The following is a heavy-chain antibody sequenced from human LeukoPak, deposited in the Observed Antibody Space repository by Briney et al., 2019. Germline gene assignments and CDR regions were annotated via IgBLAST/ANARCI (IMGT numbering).Heavy chain of an antibody. V-gene: IGHV4-30-4*01. Sequence: SETLSLTCTVSGGSISSGDYYWSWIRQPPGKGLEWIGYIYYSGSTYYNPSLKSRVTISVDTSKNQFSLKLSSVTAADTAVYYLASRNGSSTSGLPFDPGGQGTLVTVSS. CDR2: IYYSGST. D-gene: IGHD2-2*01. CDR1: GGSISSGDYY. CDR3: ASRNGSSTSGLPFDP. J-gene: IGHJ5*02.